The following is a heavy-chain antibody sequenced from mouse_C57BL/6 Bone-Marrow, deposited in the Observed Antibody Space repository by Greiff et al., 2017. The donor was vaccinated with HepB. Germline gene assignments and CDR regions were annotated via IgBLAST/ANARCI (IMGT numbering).Heavy chain of an antibody. Sequence: EVQLVESGAGLVKPGGSLKLSCAASGFTFSSYAMSWVRQTPEKRLEWVATISDGGSYTYYQDNVKGRFTISRDNAKNTLYLQMSHLKSEDTAMYYCARDRDGYLLAYWGQGTLVTVSA. CDR1: GFTFSSYA. D-gene: IGHD2-3*01. V-gene: IGHV5-4*01. J-gene: IGHJ3*01. CDR3: ARDRDGYLLAY. CDR2: ISDGGSYT.